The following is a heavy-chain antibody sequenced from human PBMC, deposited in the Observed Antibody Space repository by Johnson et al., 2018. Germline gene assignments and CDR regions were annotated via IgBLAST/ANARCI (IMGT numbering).Heavy chain of an antibody. J-gene: IGHJ6*02. D-gene: IGHD2-2*01. CDR3: AKDGCSSISGYGLRFKYYGMDV. Sequence: VQLVESGGGVVQAGRSLRLSCAASGLTFNRYAMHWVRQAPGKGLEWVAVISYDGDNRHYSDSVKGRFTISRDNSKNTLSLQMYILRAEDTAVYYCAKDGCSSISGYGLRFKYYGMDVWGQGTTVTVSS. CDR1: GLTFNRYA. V-gene: IGHV3-30*18. CDR2: ISYDGDNR.